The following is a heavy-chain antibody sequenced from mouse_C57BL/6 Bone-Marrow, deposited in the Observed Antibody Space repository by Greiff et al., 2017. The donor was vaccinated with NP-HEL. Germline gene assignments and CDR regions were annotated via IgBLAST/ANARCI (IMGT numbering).Heavy chain of an antibody. V-gene: IGHV1-81*01. D-gene: IGHD1-1*01. Sequence: VQLQQSGAELARPGASVKLSCKASGYTFTSYGISWVKQRPGQGLEWIGEIYPRSGNTYYIEKFKGKATLTADKSSSTAYMELRSLTSEDSAVYFCARDYGCSSWYFDVWGTGTTVTVSS. CDR3: ARDYGCSSWYFDV. CDR1: GYTFTSYG. J-gene: IGHJ1*03. CDR2: IYPRSGNT.